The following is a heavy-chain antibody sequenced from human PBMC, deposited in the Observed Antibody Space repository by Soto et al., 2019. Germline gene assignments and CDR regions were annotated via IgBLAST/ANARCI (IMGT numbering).Heavy chain of an antibody. V-gene: IGHV4-4*02. CDR1: GDSISSNNW. J-gene: IGHJ5*02. CDR2: VHHSGST. Sequence: QVHLRESGPGLVKPSGTLSLTCAVSGDSISSNNWWTWVRQPPGKGLEWIGEVHHSGSTNYNPSLKSRVTISRDKSKNQFSLELSSVTAADTAVYYCARGFRGVLSWFDPWGQGTLVTVSS. CDR3: ARGFRGVLSWFDP. D-gene: IGHD3-10*01.